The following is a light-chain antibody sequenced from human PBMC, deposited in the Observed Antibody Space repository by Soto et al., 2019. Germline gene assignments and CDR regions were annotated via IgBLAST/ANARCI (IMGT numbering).Light chain of an antibody. CDR2: LGS. CDR1: QSLLHSNGYNY. V-gene: IGKV2-28*01. Sequence: DIVMTQSPLSLPVTPGEPASISCRSSQSLLHSNGYNYLDWYLQKPWQSPQLLTYLGSNRASGVPDRLSGSGSSKDFTLRIRRVEAEDVGVYYCMQALQSPPTVGGGTKVEIK. CDR3: MQALQSPPT. J-gene: IGKJ4*02.